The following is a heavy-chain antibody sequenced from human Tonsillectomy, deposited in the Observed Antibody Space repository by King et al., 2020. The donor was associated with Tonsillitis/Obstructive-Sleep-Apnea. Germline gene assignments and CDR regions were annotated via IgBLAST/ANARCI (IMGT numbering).Heavy chain of an antibody. J-gene: IGHJ6*03. D-gene: IGHD4-17*01. V-gene: IGHV4-39*01. CDR2: IYYSGST. CDR1: GGSISSSSSY. CDR3: AARREYGDSTDYYFYYMDV. Sequence: QLQESGPGLVKPSETLSLTCTVSGGSISSSSSYWGWIRQPPGKGLEWIASIYYSGSTYYNPSLKSRVTVSVDTSKNQFSLNLRSVTAADTAVYYCAARREYGDSTDYYFYYMDVWGKGTTVTVSS.